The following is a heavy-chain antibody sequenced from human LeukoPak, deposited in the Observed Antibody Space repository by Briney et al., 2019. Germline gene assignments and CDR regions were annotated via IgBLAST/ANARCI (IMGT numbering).Heavy chain of an antibody. CDR2: IYYSGST. J-gene: IGHJ4*02. D-gene: IGHD3-10*01. CDR3: ARVNYGSATKEDY. Sequence: SETLSLTCTVSGGSISSYYWSWIRQPPGKGLEWIGYIYYSGSTNYNPSLKSRVTISVDTSKNQFSLKLSSVTAADTAVYYCARVNYGSATKEDYWGQGTLVTVSS. V-gene: IGHV4-59*12. CDR1: GGSISSYY.